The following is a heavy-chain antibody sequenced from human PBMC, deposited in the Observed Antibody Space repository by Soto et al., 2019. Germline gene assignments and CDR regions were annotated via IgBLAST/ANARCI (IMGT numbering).Heavy chain of an antibody. CDR2: ISGNNGNT. CDR3: ARERRRPYYDILTGYYPFDY. CDR1: GYTFTTYD. V-gene: IGHV1-18*01. D-gene: IGHD3-9*01. Sequence: EASVKVSCKASGYTFTTYDISWVRQAPGQGLEWMGWISGNNGNTNYAQNLQGRVTMTTDTSTNTAYMELRSLRSDDTAVYYCARERRRPYYDILTGYYPFDYPGQRTPVTVSS. J-gene: IGHJ4*02.